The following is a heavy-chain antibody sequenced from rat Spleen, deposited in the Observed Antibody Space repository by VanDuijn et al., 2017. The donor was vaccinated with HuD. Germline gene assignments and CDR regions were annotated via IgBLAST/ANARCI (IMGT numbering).Heavy chain of an antibody. CDR3: TSPFRWFAY. V-gene: IGHV2-43*01. CDR1: GFSLTSYH. CDR2: IWTGGST. J-gene: IGHJ3*01. Sequence: QVQLKESGPGLVQPSQTLSLACTVSGFSLTSYHVHWVRQPSGKGLEWMGVIWTGGSTENNSALKSRLSISRDTSKSQVFLKMNSLQTEDTAIYFCTSPFRWFAYWGQGTLVTVSS.